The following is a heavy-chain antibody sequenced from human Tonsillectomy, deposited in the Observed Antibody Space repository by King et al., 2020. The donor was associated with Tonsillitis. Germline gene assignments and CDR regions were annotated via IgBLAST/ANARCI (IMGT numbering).Heavy chain of an antibody. CDR3: ARDEGLEGYNLYYYYGMDV. V-gene: IGHV1-69*01. D-gene: IGHD5-24*01. J-gene: IGHJ6*02. Sequence: VQLVQSGAEVKKPGSSVKVSCKASGGTFSSYAISWVRQAPGQGLEWMGGIIPIFGTANYAQKFQGRVTITADESTSTAYMELSSLRSEDTAVYYCARDEGLEGYNLYYYYGMDVCGQGTTVTVSS. CDR1: GGTFSSYA. CDR2: IIPIFGTA.